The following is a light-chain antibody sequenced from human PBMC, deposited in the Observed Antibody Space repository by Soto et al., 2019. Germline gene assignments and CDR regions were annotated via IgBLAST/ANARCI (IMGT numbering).Light chain of an antibody. Sequence: QPVLTQPPSASGTPGQRVTISCSGSSSNIGSNYVYWYQQLPGTAPKLLIYRNNQRPSGVPDRFSGSKSGTSASLAISGLRSEDEADYYCAAWDESLRGLYVFGNGTKVTVL. CDR3: AAWDESLRGLYV. J-gene: IGLJ1*01. CDR1: SSNIGSNY. CDR2: RNN. V-gene: IGLV1-47*01.